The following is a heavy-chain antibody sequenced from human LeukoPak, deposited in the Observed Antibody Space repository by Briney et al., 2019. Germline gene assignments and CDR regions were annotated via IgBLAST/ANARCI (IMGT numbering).Heavy chain of an antibody. CDR2: IYYSGST. Sequence: SETLSLTCTVSGGSISSYYWRWIRQPPGKGLEWIGYIYYSGSTNYNPSLKSRVTISVDTSKNQFSLKLSSVTAADTAVYYCARGKAGYNAFDIWGQGTMDTVSS. V-gene: IGHV4-59*01. J-gene: IGHJ3*02. CDR1: GGSISSYY. D-gene: IGHD5-24*01. CDR3: ARGKAGYNAFDI.